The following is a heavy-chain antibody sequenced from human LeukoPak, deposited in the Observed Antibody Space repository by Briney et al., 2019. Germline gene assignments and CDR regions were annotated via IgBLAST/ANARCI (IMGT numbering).Heavy chain of an antibody. CDR2: MNPNSGNT. J-gene: IGHJ5*02. CDR1: GYTFTRYD. V-gene: IGHV1-8*01. D-gene: IGHD2-15*01. CDR3: ARGRCGGSCFLQPRRTNWFDP. Sequence: GASVKVSCKASGYTFTRYDINWVRQATGQGLEWMGWMNPNSGNTGYAQKFQGRVTMTRNTSISTAYMELSSLRSEDTAVYYCARGRCGGSCFLQPRRTNWFDPWGQGTLVTVSS.